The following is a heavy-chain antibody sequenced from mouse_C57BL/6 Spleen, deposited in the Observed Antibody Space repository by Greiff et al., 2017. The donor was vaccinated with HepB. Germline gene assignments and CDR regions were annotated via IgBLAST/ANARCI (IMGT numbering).Heavy chain of an antibody. J-gene: IGHJ2*01. CDR3: ARGEGGVRWLLYFDY. V-gene: IGHV5-4*01. Sequence: DVHLVESGGGLVKPGGSLKLSCAASGFTFSSYAMSWVRQTPEKRLEWVATISDGGSYTYYPDNVKGRFTISRDNAKNNLYLQMSHLKSEDTAMYYCARGEGGVRWLLYFDYWGQGTTLTVSS. D-gene: IGHD2-3*01. CDR2: ISDGGSYT. CDR1: GFTFSSYA.